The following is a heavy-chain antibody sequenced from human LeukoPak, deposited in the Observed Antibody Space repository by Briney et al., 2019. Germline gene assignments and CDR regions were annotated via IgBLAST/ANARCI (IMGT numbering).Heavy chain of an antibody. CDR3: ARSYYYGSGSYDYYYGMDV. V-gene: IGHV3-11*01. CDR2: ISSSGSTI. J-gene: IGHJ6*02. Sequence: GGSLRLSCAASGFTFSDYYMSWIHQAPGKGLEWVSYISSSGSTIYYADSVKGRFTISRDNAKNSLYLQMNSLRAEDTAVYYCARSYYYGSGSYDYYYGMDVWGQGTTVTVSS. CDR1: GFTFSDYY. D-gene: IGHD3-10*01.